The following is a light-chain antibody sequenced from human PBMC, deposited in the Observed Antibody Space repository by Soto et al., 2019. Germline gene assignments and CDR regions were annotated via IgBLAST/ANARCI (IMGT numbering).Light chain of an antibody. CDR1: SSDVGSYKL. CDR3: SSYTTTSTVV. J-gene: IGLJ3*02. V-gene: IGLV2-14*02. Sequence: QSALTQPASVSGSPGQSITISCTGTSSDVGSYKLVSWYQQHPGKGPKLIIYEVSNRPSGVSNRFSGSKSGNTASLTVSGLQAEDEADYYCSSYTTTSTVVFGGGTKLTVL. CDR2: EVS.